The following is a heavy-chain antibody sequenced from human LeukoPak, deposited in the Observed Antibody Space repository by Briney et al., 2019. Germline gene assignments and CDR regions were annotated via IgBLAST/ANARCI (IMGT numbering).Heavy chain of an antibody. D-gene: IGHD6-13*01. Sequence: ASVKVSCKASGYTFTSYGISWVRQAPGQGLEWMGWISAYNGNTNYAQKLQGRVTITTDTYTSTAYMELRSMRSDDTAVYYCARLSRVAAAGTGFDYWGQGTLVTVSS. J-gene: IGHJ4*02. CDR2: ISAYNGNT. CDR3: ARLSRVAAAGTGFDY. CDR1: GYTFTSYG. V-gene: IGHV1-18*01.